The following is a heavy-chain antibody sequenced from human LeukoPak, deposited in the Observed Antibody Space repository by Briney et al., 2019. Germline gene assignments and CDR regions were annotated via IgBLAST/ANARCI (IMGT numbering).Heavy chain of an antibody. Sequence: GGSLRLSCAASGFIFSSYSMNWVRQAPGKGLEWVSSISSSSVYRYYADSLKGRFTISRDNAKNSLYLQMSSLTAEDTAVYYCARACHGNYVWGSADCWGQGTLVTVSS. D-gene: IGHD3-16*01. V-gene: IGHV3-21*01. CDR1: GFIFSSYS. J-gene: IGHJ4*02. CDR2: ISSSSVYR. CDR3: ARACHGNYVWGSADC.